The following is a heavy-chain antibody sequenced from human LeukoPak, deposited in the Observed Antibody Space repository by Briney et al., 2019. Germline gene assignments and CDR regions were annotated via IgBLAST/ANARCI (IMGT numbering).Heavy chain of an antibody. CDR2: IYYSGST. J-gene: IGHJ3*02. CDR3: ARSYWGTNAFDI. D-gene: IGHD1-26*01. V-gene: IGHV4-39*07. Sequence: PSEALSLTCTVSGGSISSNSYYWGWIRQPPGKGLEWIGSIYYSGSTYYNPSLKSRVTISVDTSKNQFSLKLSSVTAADTAVYYCARSYWGTNAFDIWGQGTMVTVSS. CDR1: GGSISSNSYY.